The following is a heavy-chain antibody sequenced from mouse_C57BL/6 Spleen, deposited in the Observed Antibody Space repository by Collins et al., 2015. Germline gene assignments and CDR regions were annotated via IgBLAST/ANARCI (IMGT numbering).Heavy chain of an antibody. CDR2: INTYTGEP. Sequence: QIQLVQSGPELKKPGETVKISCKASGYTFTNYGMNWVKQAPGKGLKWMGWINTYTGEPTYADDFKGRFAFSLETSASTAYLQINNLKNEDMATYFCARRGLYGNYPSYWYFDVWGAGTTVTVSS. V-gene: IGHV9-1*02. J-gene: IGHJ1*01. CDR1: GYTFTNYG. CDR3: ARRGLYGNYPSYWYFDV. D-gene: IGHD2-1*01.